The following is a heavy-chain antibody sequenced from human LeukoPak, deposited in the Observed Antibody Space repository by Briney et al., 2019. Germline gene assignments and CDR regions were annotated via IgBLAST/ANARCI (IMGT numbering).Heavy chain of an antibody. CDR1: GFTFSSYE. CDR3: AELGITMIGGV. J-gene: IGHJ6*04. CDR2: ISSSDSTI. D-gene: IGHD3-10*02. Sequence: GRSLRLSCAASGFTFSSYEMNWVCQAPGKGLEWVSYISSSDSTIYYEASVKGRFTISRDNAKDSLYLQMNSLRAEDTAVYYCAELGITMIGGVWGKGTTATISS. V-gene: IGHV3-48*03.